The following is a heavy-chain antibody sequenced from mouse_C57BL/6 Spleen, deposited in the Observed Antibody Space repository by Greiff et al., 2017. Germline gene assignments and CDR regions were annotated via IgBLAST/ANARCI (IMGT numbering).Heavy chain of an antibody. D-gene: IGHD2-3*01. CDR1: GYAFSSYW. J-gene: IGHJ4*01. Sequence: QVQLKQSGAELVKPGASVKISCKASGYAFSSYWMNWVKQRPGKGLEWIGQIYPGDGDTNYNGKFKGKATLTADKSSSTAYMQLSSLTSEDSAVYFCARDGYYYAMDYWGQGTSVTVSS. CDR2: IYPGDGDT. CDR3: ARDGYYYAMDY. V-gene: IGHV1-80*01.